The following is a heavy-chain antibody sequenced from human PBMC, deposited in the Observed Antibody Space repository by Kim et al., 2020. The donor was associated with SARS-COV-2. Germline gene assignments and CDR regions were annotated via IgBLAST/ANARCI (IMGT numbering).Heavy chain of an antibody. CDR2: ISWNSGRI. CDR3: AREAGCSSLYYYYYMDV. CDR1: GFTFGDYA. Sequence: GGSLRLSCAASGFTFGDYAMHWVRQAPGKGLEWVSVISWNSGRICHADPVKGRSTITQDNAKNFLYLQMNSLRAEDTALYYCAREAGCSSLYYYYYMDVWGKGTTVTVSS. D-gene: IGHD6-19*01. V-gene: IGHV3-9*01. J-gene: IGHJ6*03.